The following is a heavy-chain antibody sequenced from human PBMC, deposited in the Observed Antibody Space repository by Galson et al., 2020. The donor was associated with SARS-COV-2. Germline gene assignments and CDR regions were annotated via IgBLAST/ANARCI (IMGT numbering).Heavy chain of an antibody. D-gene: IGHD3-10*01. V-gene: IGHV4-59*01. CDR1: GGSISSYY. CDR2: IYYSGST. Sequence: SETLSLTCTVSGGSISSYYWSWIRQPPGKGLEWIGYIYYSGSTNYNPSLKSRVTISVDTSKNQFSLKLSSVTAADTAVYYCAREGRGMVRGVIYGACDIWGQGTMVTVSS. J-gene: IGHJ3*02. CDR3: AREGRGMVRGVIYGACDI.